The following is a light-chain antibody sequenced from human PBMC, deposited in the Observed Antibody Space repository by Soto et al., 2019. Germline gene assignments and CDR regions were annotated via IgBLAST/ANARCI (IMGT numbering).Light chain of an antibody. V-gene: IGLV1-44*01. Sequence: QSVLTQPPSASGTPGQGVTISCSGSRSNIGSNPVSWYQLLPGAAPRLLLYSNNQRPSGVPDRFSGSKSGTSASLAISGLQYEDEADYSCAAWDDSLYVPVFGGGTKLTVL. CDR3: AAWDDSLYVPV. CDR2: SNN. J-gene: IGLJ2*01. CDR1: RSNIGSNP.